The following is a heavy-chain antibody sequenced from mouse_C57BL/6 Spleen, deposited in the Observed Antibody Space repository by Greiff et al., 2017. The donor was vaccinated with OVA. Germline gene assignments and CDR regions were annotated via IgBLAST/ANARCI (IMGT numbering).Heavy chain of an antibody. V-gene: IGHV1-39*01. CDR3: ARWLLRGYYFDY. CDR1: GYSFTDYN. D-gene: IGHD2-3*01. CDR2: FNPNYGTT. J-gene: IGHJ2*01. Sequence: VQLKESGPELVKPGASVKISCKASGYSFTDYNMNWVKQSNGKSLEWIGVFNPNYGTTSYNQKFKGKATLTVDQSSSTAYMQLNSLTSEDSAVYYCARWLLRGYYFDYWGQGTTLTVSS.